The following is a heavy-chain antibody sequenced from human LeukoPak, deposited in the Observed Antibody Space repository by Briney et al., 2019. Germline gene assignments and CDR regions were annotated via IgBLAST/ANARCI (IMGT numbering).Heavy chain of an antibody. D-gene: IGHD6-6*01. CDR2: IYYSGST. V-gene: IGHV4-59*08. J-gene: IGHJ5*02. CDR3: ARGRIGELVPWHNWFGP. Sequence: SETLSLTCTVSGGSISSYYWSWIRQPPGKGLEWIGYIYYSGSTNYNPSLKSRVTISVDTSKNQFSLKLSSVTAADTAVYYCARGRIGELVPWHNWFGPWGQGTLVTVSS. CDR1: GGSISSYY.